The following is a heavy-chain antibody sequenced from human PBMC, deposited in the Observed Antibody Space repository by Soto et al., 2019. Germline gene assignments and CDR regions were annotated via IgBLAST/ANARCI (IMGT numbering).Heavy chain of an antibody. D-gene: IGHD2-2*01. CDR2: ISGSGGST. CDR1: GFTFSSYA. CDR3: AKDYCSSTSCYNTGGTHFDY. Sequence: GGSLRLSCAASGFTFSSYAMSWFRQAPGKGLEWVSAISGSGGSTYYADSVKGRFTISRDNSKNTLYLQMNSLRAEDTAVYYCAKDYCSSTSCYNTGGTHFDYWGQGTLVTVSS. J-gene: IGHJ4*02. V-gene: IGHV3-23*01.